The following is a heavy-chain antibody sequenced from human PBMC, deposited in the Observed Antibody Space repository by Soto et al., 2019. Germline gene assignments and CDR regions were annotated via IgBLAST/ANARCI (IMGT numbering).Heavy chain of an antibody. CDR3: AKHSYYDFWPGHYYYLDF. CDR1: RXSFNTFA. V-gene: IGHV3-23*01. D-gene: IGHD3-3*01. Sequence: GSLRLSCVTSRXSFNTFAMSWVRQAPGKGLEWLSAINGGGENTYYADSVKGRFIIYRDNSKNTLYPQMDSLRADDTPVYYCAKHSYYDFWPGHYYYLDFWGQGTLGTVSS. CDR2: INGGGENT. J-gene: IGHJ4*02.